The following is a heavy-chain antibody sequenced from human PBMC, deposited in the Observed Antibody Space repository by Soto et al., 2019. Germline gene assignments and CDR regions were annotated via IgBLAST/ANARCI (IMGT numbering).Heavy chain of an antibody. V-gene: IGHV4-31*03. Sequence: QVQLQESGPGLVKPSQTLSLTCSVSGGSISSGGNYWNWIRQHPGKGLEWLGYIYYSGSTYYNPSLKSRVTIAVDTSKNQFSLKLSSVTAADTAVYYCARDPSIADFYGMDVWGQGTTVTVSS. CDR1: GGSISSGGNY. J-gene: IGHJ6*02. CDR3: ARDPSIADFYGMDV. CDR2: IYYSGST. D-gene: IGHD6-13*01.